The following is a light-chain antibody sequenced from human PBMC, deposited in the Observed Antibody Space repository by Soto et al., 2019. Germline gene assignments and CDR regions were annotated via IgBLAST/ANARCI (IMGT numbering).Light chain of an antibody. CDR1: QSVSSSY. Sequence: IVLTQSPGTLSLSPGERATLSCRASQSVSSSYLAWYQQKPGQAPRLLIYGASSRATGIPDRFSGSGSGTDFTLTISSLEPEDFAVYYCQQYGSAPWTFGQGTQVEIK. CDR3: QQYGSAPWT. J-gene: IGKJ1*01. V-gene: IGKV3-20*01. CDR2: GAS.